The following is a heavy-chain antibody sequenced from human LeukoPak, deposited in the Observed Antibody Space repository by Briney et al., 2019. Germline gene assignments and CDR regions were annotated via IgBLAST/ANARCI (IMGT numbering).Heavy chain of an antibody. CDR1: GFTVDDYG. CDR3: ARDPYSGNYGNYYYYYMDV. CDR2: INWNGGST. V-gene: IGHV3-20*04. J-gene: IGHJ6*03. Sequence: GGSLRLSCAASGFTVDDYGMSWVRQAPGKGLEWVSGINWNGGSTGYADSVKGRFTISRDNAKNSLYLQMNSLGPEDTAVYYCARDPYSGNYGNYYYYYMDVWGKGTTVTISS. D-gene: IGHD1-26*01.